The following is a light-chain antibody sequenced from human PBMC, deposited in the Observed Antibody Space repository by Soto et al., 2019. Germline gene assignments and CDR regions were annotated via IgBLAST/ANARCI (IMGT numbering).Light chain of an antibody. V-gene: IGKV1-39*01. CDR1: QSISSY. CDR2: ATS. CDR3: QHSLNTPRT. J-gene: IGKJ1*01. Sequence: DIQMTQSPSSLSAFVGDRVTITCRASQSISSYLNWYQQKPGKAPKLLVYATSSLQSGVPSRFSGSGSGTDFTLTISSLQPEDFATYYCQHSLNTPRTFGQGTKVDIK.